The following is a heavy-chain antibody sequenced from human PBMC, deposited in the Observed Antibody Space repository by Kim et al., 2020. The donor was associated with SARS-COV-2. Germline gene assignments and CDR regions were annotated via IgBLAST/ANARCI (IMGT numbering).Heavy chain of an antibody. CDR1: GGTFSSYA. Sequence: SVKVSCKASGGTFSSYAISWVRQAPGQGLEWMGRIIPILGIANYAQKFQGRVTITADKSTSTAYMELSSLRSEDTAVYYCARDVRAVTLYYYYYYMDVWGKGTTVTVSS. J-gene: IGHJ6*03. D-gene: IGHD3-10*02. V-gene: IGHV1-69*04. CDR2: IIPILGIA. CDR3: ARDVRAVTLYYYYYYMDV.